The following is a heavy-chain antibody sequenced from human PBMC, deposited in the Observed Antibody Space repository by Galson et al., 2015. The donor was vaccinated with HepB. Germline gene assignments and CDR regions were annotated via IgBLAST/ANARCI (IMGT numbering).Heavy chain of an antibody. Sequence: SVKVSCKASGYTFTSYYMHWVRQAPGQGLEWMGIINPSGGSTSYAQKFQGRVTMTRDTSTSTVYMELSSLRSEDTAVYYCARVGYDSSGYYSDWFDPWGQGTLVTVSS. J-gene: IGHJ5*02. CDR2: INPSGGST. CDR1: GYTFTSYY. D-gene: IGHD3-22*01. V-gene: IGHV1-46*01. CDR3: ARVGYDSSGYYSDWFDP.